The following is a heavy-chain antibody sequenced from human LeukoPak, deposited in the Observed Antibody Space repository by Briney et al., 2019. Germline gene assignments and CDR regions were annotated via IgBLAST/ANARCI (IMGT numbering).Heavy chain of an antibody. CDR3: ARVLVGHYFAAPFDI. CDR1: GYTFSGHF. J-gene: IGHJ3*02. V-gene: IGHV1-2*02. D-gene: IGHD2-15*01. CDR2: INPNTGGT. Sequence: GASVKVSCKASGYTFSGHFIHWVRQAPGQGLKWMGYINPNTGGTKYAQRFQGRVTLTGDTSISTAYMELSRLRSDDTAVYYCARVLVGHYFAAPFDIWGQGTMVTVSS.